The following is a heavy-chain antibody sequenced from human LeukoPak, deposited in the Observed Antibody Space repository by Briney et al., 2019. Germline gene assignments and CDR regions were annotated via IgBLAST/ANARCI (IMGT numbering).Heavy chain of an antibody. D-gene: IGHD3-10*01. CDR2: IYSGGST. CDR1: GFTVSSNY. J-gene: IGHJ4*02. CDR3: ARALLLRAHFDY. Sequence: GGSLRLSCAASGFTVSSNYMGWVRQAPGKGLEWVSVIYSGGSTYYADSVKGRFTISRDNSKNTLYLQMNSLRAEDTAVYYCARALLLRAHFDYWGQGTLVTVSS. V-gene: IGHV3-66*02.